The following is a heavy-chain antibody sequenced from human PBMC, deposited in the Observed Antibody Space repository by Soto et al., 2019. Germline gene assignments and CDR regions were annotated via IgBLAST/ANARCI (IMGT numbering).Heavy chain of an antibody. CDR2: IFPGDSDT. V-gene: IGHV5-51*01. J-gene: IGHJ6*02. Sequence: PGESLKISCKGSGYTFTNYWIGWARQMPGKGLEWIGIIFPGDSDTRYSPSFQGQVTISVHKSITNAYLPWNRLKPSDTAVYFCARNGGSESSNMAVWGQGTTVTVSS. CDR3: ARNGGSESSNMAV. CDR1: GYTFTNYW. D-gene: IGHD1-26*01.